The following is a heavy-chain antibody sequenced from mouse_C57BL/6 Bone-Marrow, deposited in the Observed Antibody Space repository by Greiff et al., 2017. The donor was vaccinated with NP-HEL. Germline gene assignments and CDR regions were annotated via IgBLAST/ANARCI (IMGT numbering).Heavy chain of an antibody. Sequence: EVQGVESGGDLVKPGGSLKLSCAASGFTFSSYGMSWVRQTPDKRLEWVATISSGGSYTYYPDSVKGRFTISRDNAKNTLYLQMSSLKSEDTAMYYCARPHPGSNYAMDYWGQGTSVTVSS. CDR1: GFTFSSYG. CDR3: ARPHPGSNYAMDY. J-gene: IGHJ4*01. CDR2: ISSGGSYT. D-gene: IGHD4-1*01. V-gene: IGHV5-6*01.